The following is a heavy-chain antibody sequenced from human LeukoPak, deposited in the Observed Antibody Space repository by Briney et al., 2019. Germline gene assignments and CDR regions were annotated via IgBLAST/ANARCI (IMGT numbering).Heavy chain of an antibody. CDR3: ARVGGRYPYYYYYMDV. CDR2: IYTSGST. V-gene: IGHV4-4*07. Sequence: SETLSLTCTVSGGSISSYYWSWIRQPAGKGLEWIGRIYTSGSTNYNSSLKSRVTMSVDTSKNQFSLKLSSVTAADTAVYYCARVGGRYPYYYYYMDVWGKGTTVTVSS. CDR1: GGSISSYY. D-gene: IGHD1-26*01. J-gene: IGHJ6*03.